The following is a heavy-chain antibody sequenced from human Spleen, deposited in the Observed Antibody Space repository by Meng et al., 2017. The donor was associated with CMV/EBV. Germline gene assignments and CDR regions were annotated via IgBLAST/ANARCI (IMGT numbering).Heavy chain of an antibody. CDR3: AKRTTDY. D-gene: IGHD4-17*01. CDR1: GYTFTSYA. V-gene: IGHV3-23*01. J-gene: IGHJ4*02. CDR2: ISGSGNST. Sequence: SCKASGYTFTSYAMSWVRQAPGKGLEWVSAISGSGNSTYYADSVKGRFTISRDNSKNTLYLQMNSLRAEDTAVYYCAKRTTDYWGQGTLVTVSS.